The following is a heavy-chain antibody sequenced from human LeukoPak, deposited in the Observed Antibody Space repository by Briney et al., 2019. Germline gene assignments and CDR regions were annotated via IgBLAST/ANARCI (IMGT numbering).Heavy chain of an antibody. V-gene: IGHV1-2*04. Sequence: EASVKVSCKASGYTFTGYYMHWVRQAPGQGLEWMGWINPNSGGTNYAQKFQGWVTMTRDTSISTAYMELSRLRSDDTAVYYCARDTPSAYGMDVWGQGTTDTVSS. J-gene: IGHJ6*02. CDR2: INPNSGGT. CDR1: GYTFTGYY. CDR3: ARDTPSAYGMDV.